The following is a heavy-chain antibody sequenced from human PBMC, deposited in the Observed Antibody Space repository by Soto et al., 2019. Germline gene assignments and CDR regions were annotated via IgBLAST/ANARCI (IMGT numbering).Heavy chain of an antibody. D-gene: IGHD1-1*01. Sequence: GGSLRLSCVASGFTFSDYYMSWIRQAPGKGLKWVSFISSSSSIYTAYADSVKGRFTITRDNAKNSLYLQMTGLRAEDTAVYYCARASRNLDYWGQGTLVTVSP. CDR2: ISSSSSIYT. V-gene: IGHV3-11*06. CDR1: GFTFSDYY. J-gene: IGHJ4*02. CDR3: ARASRNLDY.